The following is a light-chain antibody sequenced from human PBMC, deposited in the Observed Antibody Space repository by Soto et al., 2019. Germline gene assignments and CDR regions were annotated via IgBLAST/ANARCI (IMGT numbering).Light chain of an antibody. V-gene: IGLV2-23*03. CDR1: SSDVGSYNL. CDR3: CSYAGSRTFEV. CDR2: EGS. Sequence: QSALTQPAAVSGSPGQSITISCTGTSSDVGSYNLVSWYQQHPGKAPKLMIYEGSKRPSGVSNRFSGSKSGNTASLTISGLQAEDEADYYCCSYAGSRTFEVFGTGTKLTV. J-gene: IGLJ1*01.